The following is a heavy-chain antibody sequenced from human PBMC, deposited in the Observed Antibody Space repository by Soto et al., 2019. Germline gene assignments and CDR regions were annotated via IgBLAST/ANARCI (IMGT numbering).Heavy chain of an antibody. D-gene: IGHD1-26*01. CDR1: GFIFSNYS. V-gene: IGHV3-48*02. CDR2: ISSNSVTI. J-gene: IGHJ4*02. CDR3: AREDILGTRSFDY. Sequence: GGSLRLSCGASGFIFSNYSMNWVRQAPGKGLEWLSYISSNSVTIYYADSVRGRFTIFRDNAKNSLYLQMNSLRDEDTAVYYCAREDILGTRSFDYWGQGALVTVSS.